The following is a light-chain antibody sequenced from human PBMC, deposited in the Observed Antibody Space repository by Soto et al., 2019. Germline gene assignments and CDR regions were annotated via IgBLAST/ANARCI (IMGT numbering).Light chain of an antibody. J-gene: IGKJ4*01. CDR1: QSVSSY. V-gene: IGKV3-11*01. Sequence: EIVLTQSPATLSLSPGERATLSCRASQSVSSYLAWYQQKPGQAPRLLIYDASNRATGIPARLSGSGSGTDFTITISSLEPEDFAVYYCQPRSNWPALTFGGGTKVEIK. CDR2: DAS. CDR3: QPRSNWPALT.